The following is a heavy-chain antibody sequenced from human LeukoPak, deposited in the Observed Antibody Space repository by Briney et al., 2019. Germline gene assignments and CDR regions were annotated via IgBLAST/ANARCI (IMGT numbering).Heavy chain of an antibody. CDR3: ARDRGGPDY. D-gene: IGHD2-15*01. CDR2: ISYDGSNK. CDR1: GFTFSSYA. J-gene: IGHJ4*02. Sequence: GRSLGLSCAASGFTFSSYAMHWVRQAPGKGLEWVAVISYDGSNKYYADSVKGRFTISRDNSKNTLYLQMNSLRAEDTAVYYCARDRGGPDYWGQGTLVTVSS. V-gene: IGHV3-30-3*01.